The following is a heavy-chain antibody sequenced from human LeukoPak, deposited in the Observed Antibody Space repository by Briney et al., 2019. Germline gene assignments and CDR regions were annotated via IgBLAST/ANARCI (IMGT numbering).Heavy chain of an antibody. V-gene: IGHV5-51*01. CDR2: IYPGDSET. CDR3: VRSPACSSGTCYPNWFDP. D-gene: IGHD2-15*01. CDR1: GYSLTSYW. Sequence: GESLQISCKGSGYSLTSYWIGWVRQMPGRGLEWMGIIYPGDSETRYSPSFQGQVTMSADKSISTAYLQWSSLKASDTAMYYCVRSPACSSGTCYPNWFDPWGQGTLVTVSS. J-gene: IGHJ5*02.